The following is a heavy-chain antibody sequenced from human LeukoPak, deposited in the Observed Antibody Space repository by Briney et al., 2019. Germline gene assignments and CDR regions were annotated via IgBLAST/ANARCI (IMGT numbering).Heavy chain of an antibody. D-gene: IGHD3-22*01. CDR1: GGSISSSNFY. CDR3: ARHAYFYDSPFDY. J-gene: IGHJ4*02. V-gene: IGHV4-39*01. CDR2: IYYSGST. Sequence: PSETLSLTCTVSGGSISSSNFYWGWIRQPPGKGLEWIGSIYYSGSTYYNPSLKSRVTISVDTSKNQFSLKLSSVTAADTAVYYCARHAYFYDSPFDYWGQGTLVTVSS.